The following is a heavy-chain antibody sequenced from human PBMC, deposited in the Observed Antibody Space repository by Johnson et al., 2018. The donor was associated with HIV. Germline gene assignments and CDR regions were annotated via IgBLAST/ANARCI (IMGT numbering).Heavy chain of an antibody. D-gene: IGHD3-22*01. J-gene: IGHJ3*02. Sequence: QVQLLESGGGLVKPGGSLRLSCAASGFTFSDYYMSWIRQAPGKGLEWVSYISSSGRIIYYSDSVKGRFAISRDNVKNSLYLQMNSLRAEDRAVYYCARDPVVAHAFDIWGQGTIVTVSS. CDR1: GFTFSDYY. CDR2: ISSSGRII. V-gene: IGHV3-11*04. CDR3: ARDPVVAHAFDI.